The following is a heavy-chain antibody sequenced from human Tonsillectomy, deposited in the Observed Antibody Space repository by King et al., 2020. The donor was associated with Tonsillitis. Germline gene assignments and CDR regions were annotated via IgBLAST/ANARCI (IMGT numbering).Heavy chain of an antibody. CDR1: GFTFDDYT. Sequence: VQLVESGGVVVQPGGSLRLSCAASGFTFDDYTMHWVRQAPGKGLEWVSLITRDGGSTFYADSVKGRFTISRDNSKNSVYLQMSSLRPEDTALYYCVRGKLCISDYWGQGTLVTVSS. D-gene: IGHD3-16*01. CDR2: ITRDGGST. CDR3: VRGKLCISDY. V-gene: IGHV3-43*01. J-gene: IGHJ4*02.